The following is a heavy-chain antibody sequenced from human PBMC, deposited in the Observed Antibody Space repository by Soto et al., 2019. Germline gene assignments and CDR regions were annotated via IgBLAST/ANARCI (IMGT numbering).Heavy chain of an antibody. V-gene: IGHV1-24*01. D-gene: IGHD3-3*01. Sequence: GASVKVSCKVSGYTLTELSMHWVRQAPGKGLEWMGGFDPEDGETIYAQKFQGRVTMTEDTSTDTAYMELSSRRSEDTAGYYCATDGICSCEYFGVGYWVQGTLVADCS. CDR3: ATDGICSCEYFGVGY. CDR2: FDPEDGET. J-gene: IGHJ4*02. CDR1: GYTLTELS.